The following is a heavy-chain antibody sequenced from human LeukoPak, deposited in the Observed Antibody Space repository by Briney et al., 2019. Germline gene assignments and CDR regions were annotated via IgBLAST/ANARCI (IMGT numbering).Heavy chain of an antibody. V-gene: IGHV3-11*04. Sequence: GGSLRLSCAASGFTVSSNYMSWVRQAPGKGLEWVSYISSSGSTIYYADSVKGRFTISRDNAKNSLYLQMNSLRAEDTAVYYCARVGPTSCGGSCPFDYWGQGTLVTVSS. CDR1: GFTVSSNY. CDR3: ARVGPTSCGGSCPFDY. D-gene: IGHD2-21*01. J-gene: IGHJ4*02. CDR2: ISSSGSTI.